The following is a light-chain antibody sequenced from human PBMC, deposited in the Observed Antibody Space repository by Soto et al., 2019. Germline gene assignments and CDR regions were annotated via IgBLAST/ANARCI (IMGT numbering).Light chain of an antibody. Sequence: QLVLTQSSSASASLGSSVKLTCTLSSGHSSYIIAWHQQQPGKAPRYWMKLEGSGSYNKGSGVPDRFSGSSSGADRYLTISKLQFEDEADYYCETWDSNTWVFGGGTKLTVL. J-gene: IGLJ3*02. CDR1: SGHSSYI. CDR3: ETWDSNTWV. V-gene: IGLV4-60*02. CDR2: LEGSGSY.